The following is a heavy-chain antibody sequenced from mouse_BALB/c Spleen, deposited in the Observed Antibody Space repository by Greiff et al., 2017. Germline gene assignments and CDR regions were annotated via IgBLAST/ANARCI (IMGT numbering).Heavy chain of an antibody. D-gene: IGHD4-1*01. Sequence: EVKLMESGAELVKPGGSLKFSCAASGFTFKDTGMPWVRQTPDKGLELVATINSNDGSTNYPDSVKGRFTITRDNAKNTLYLQMSSLTSEDTAMYYCSRDSNWDVNWYFDVWGAGTTVTVSS. V-gene: IGHV5-6-3*01. J-gene: IGHJ1*01. CDR1: GFTFKDTG. CDR3: SRDSNWDVNWYFDV. CDR2: INSNDGST.